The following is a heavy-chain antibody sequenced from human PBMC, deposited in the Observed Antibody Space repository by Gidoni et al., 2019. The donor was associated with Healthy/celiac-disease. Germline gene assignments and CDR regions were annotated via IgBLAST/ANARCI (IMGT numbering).Heavy chain of an antibody. Sequence: QVQLQESGPGLVTPSETLSLTCPVSGGSSSSYYWSWIRQHPGKGLEWSGYIYYSGSTNYNPSLKSRVTISVDTSKNQFSLKLSSVTAADTAVYYCARGGVGASRVFDYWGQGTLVTVSS. J-gene: IGHJ4*02. V-gene: IGHV4-59*01. CDR2: IYYSGST. CDR3: ARGGVGASRVFDY. D-gene: IGHD1-26*01. CDR1: GGSSSSYY.